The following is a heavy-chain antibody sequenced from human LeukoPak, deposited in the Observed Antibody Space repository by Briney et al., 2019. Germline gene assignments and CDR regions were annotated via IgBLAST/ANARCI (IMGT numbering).Heavy chain of an antibody. V-gene: IGHV3-53*04. CDR2: IYSGGST. J-gene: IGHJ4*02. Sequence: GGSLRLSCAACGFTVSSNYMSLVRQAPGKGLEWVSVIYSGGSTYYADSVKGRFTISRHNSKNTLYLQMNSLRAEDMAVYYCARGNQWLATYFDYWGQGTLVTVSS. CDR1: GFTVSSNY. D-gene: IGHD6-19*01. CDR3: ARGNQWLATYFDY.